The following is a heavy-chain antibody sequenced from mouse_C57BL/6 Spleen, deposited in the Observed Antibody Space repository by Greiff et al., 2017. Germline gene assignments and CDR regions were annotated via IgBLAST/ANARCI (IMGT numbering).Heavy chain of an antibody. D-gene: IGHD1-1*01. CDR2: IYPGSGST. CDR1: GYTFTSYW. J-gene: IGHJ4*01. Sequence: QVQLQQPGAELVKPGASVKMSCKASGYTFTSYWITWVKQRPGQGLEWIGDIYPGSGSTNYNEKFKSKATLTVDTSSSTAYMQLSSLTSEDSAVYYCARDWYYGNGIYYAMDYWGQGTSVTVSS. V-gene: IGHV1-55*01. CDR3: ARDWYYGNGIYYAMDY.